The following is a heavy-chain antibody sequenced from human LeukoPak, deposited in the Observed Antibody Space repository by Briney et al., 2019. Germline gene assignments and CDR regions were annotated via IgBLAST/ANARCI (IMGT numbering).Heavy chain of an antibody. CDR3: ARDPIRTHFYYYYGMDV. V-gene: IGHV3-33*01. CDR1: GFTFSSYG. J-gene: IGHJ6*02. CDR2: IWYDGSNK. D-gene: IGHD2/OR15-2a*01. Sequence: GRSLRLSCAASGFTFSSYGMHWVRQAPGKGLEWVAVIWYDGSNKYYADSVKGRFTISRDNSKNTLYLQMNSLRAEDTAVYYCARDPIRTHFYYYYGMDVWGQGTTVTVSS.